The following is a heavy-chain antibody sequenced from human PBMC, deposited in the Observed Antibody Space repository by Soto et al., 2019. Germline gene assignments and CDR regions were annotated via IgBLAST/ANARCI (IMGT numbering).Heavy chain of an antibody. CDR1: GGSISRGDYY. J-gene: IGHJ5*02. V-gene: IGHV4-30-4*01. CDR2: IYYSGIT. CDR3: ARGRITTIVVVPAAIVS. Sequence: SETLSRTCTVSGGSISRGDYYWIWVRQPPGKGLEWIGYIYYSGITYYNPSLKSRVTISVDTSKNQFSLKLSSVTAADTAVYYCARGRITTIVVVPAAIVSWGQGTLVTVSS. D-gene: IGHD2-2*02.